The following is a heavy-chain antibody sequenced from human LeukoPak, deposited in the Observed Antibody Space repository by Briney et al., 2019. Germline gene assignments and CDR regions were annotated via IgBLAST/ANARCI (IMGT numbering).Heavy chain of an antibody. CDR3: AKLAGAVAGSPDY. CDR2: ISSSSSYI. Sequence: GGSLRLSCAASGFTFSSYSMNWVRQAPGKGLEWVSSISSSSSYIYYADSVKGRFTISRGNSKNTLYLQMNSLRAEDTAVYYCAKLAGAVAGSPDYWGQGTLVTVSS. J-gene: IGHJ4*02. CDR1: GFTFSSYS. V-gene: IGHV3-21*04. D-gene: IGHD6-19*01.